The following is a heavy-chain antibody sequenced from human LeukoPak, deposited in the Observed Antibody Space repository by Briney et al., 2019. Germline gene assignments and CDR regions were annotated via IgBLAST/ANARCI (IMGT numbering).Heavy chain of an antibody. J-gene: IGHJ4*02. Sequence: SETLSLTCIVSGGSISSGYYYWSWIRQPPGKGLEWIGNIYYSGSTYYNPSLRSRVTISIDTSNNQFSLKLSSVTAADTAVYYCARVRTYYFDYWGQGTLVTVSS. CDR1: GGSISSGYYY. CDR3: ARVRTYYFDY. V-gene: IGHV4-30-4*01. CDR2: IYYSGST. D-gene: IGHD3-10*01.